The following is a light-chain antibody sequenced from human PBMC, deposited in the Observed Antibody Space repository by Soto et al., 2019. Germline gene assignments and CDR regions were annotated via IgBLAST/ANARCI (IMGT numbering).Light chain of an antibody. Sequence: EIVMTQSPATLSVSPGETATLSCRASQSVGSAVAWYQHKPGQAPRLLIVGASIRAAGVPGRFSGGGSGTEVTPTISSLQSEDFAVYYCQQDKNWPPLTFGGGTTVEIK. V-gene: IGKV3-15*01. CDR1: QSVGSA. CDR2: GAS. CDR3: QQDKNWPPLT. J-gene: IGKJ4*01.